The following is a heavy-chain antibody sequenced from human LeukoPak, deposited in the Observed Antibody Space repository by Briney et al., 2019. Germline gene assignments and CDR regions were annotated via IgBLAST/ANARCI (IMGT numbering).Heavy chain of an antibody. D-gene: IGHD4/OR15-4a*01. J-gene: IGHJ4*02. CDR3: ARQGPYGDFDY. CDR2: TYPDDSDT. V-gene: IGHV5-51*01. CDR1: GYSFSNYW. Sequence: GESLKISCKGSGYSFSNYWIGWVRQMPGKGLEWMGMTYPDDSDTRYSPSFQGQVTISADKSISTAYLQWSSLKASDTAMYYYARQGPYGDFDYWGQGTLVTVSS.